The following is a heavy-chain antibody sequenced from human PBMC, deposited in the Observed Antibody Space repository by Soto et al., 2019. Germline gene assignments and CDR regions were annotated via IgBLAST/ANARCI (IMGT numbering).Heavy chain of an antibody. J-gene: IGHJ6*02. CDR1: GDSVSSNNVA. D-gene: IGHD4-17*01. V-gene: IGHV6-1*01. CDR3: VRDKTVTRGYGMDV. Sequence: QVQLQQSGPGLVKPSQTLSLTCVISGDSVSSNNVAWHWIRQSPSRGLEWLGRTNYRSKWYHDYAVSGKSRITINPDTSKHQFSLQLNAVTPEDTAVYYCVRDKTVTRGYGMDVWGQGTTVTVSS. CDR2: TNYRSKWYH.